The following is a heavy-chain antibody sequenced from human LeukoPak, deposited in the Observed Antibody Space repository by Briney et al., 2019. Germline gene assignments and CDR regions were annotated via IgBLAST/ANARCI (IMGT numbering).Heavy chain of an antibody. CDR1: GGSISSSANF. D-gene: IGHD5-24*01. J-gene: IGHJ4*02. Sequence: PSETLSLTCTVCGGSISSSANFWGWVRQPPGRGLEWIASTYYSRNTYYNPSLKSRVTISVDTSKNQFSLKLSSVTAADTAVYYCARHEEEDGYNAKTFDYWGQGTLVTVSS. CDR3: ARHEEEDGYNAKTFDY. V-gene: IGHV4-39*01. CDR2: TYYSRNT.